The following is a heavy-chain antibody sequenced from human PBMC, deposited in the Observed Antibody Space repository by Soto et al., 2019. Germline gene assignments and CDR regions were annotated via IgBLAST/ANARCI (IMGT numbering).Heavy chain of an antibody. CDR1: GYTFTNYR. V-gene: IGHV1-18*01. Sequence: QVQLVQSGPEVKKPGASVTVSCKTSGYTFTNYRIGWVRQAPGQGLEWMGWISTYNGNTKSVQKFQGRVTLTTDTSTSTAYMDLRSLTSDDTAVYYCTRWTVTNNLFDPWGQGTLVTVSS. D-gene: IGHD4-17*01. CDR3: TRWTVTNNLFDP. J-gene: IGHJ5*02. CDR2: ISTYNGNT.